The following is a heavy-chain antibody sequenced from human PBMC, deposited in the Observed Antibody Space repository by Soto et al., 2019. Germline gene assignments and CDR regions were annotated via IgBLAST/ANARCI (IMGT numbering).Heavy chain of an antibody. Sequence: PGGSLRLSCAASGFTFSSYSMNWVRQAPGKGLEWVSYISSSSSTIYYADSVKGRFTISRDNAKNSLYLQMNSLRDEDTAVYYCAREPSTADFWSGYSYYYYGMDVWGQGTTVTVSS. V-gene: IGHV3-48*02. CDR3: AREPSTADFWSGYSYYYYGMDV. J-gene: IGHJ6*02. CDR1: GFTFSSYS. CDR2: ISSSSSTI. D-gene: IGHD3-3*01.